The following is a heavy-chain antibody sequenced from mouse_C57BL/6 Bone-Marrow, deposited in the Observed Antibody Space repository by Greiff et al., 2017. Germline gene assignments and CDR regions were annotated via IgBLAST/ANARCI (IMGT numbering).Heavy chain of an antibody. Sequence: QVQLKQSGAELVKPGASVKLSCKASGSPLTGSWLHWVKRRPGQGLEWIGMIHPNSGSPNYNEKFKSKATLTVDKSSSTAYMQLSSLTSEDSAVYYCARGDYWGQGTTLTVSS. V-gene: IGHV1-64*01. J-gene: IGHJ2*01. CDR3: ARGDY. CDR1: GSPLTGSW. CDR2: IHPNSGSP.